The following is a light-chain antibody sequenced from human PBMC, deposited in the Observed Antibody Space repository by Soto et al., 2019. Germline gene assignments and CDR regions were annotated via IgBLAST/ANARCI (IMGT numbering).Light chain of an antibody. CDR1: SSDVGGYNY. CDR2: EVS. CDR3: SSFAGTNSLV. V-gene: IGLV2-8*01. Sequence: QSVLTQPPSASGSPGQSVTISCTGTSSDVGGYNYVSWYQQRPGKAPKLIIYEVSKRPSGVPDRVFGSKSGNTTSLTVSGLQTEDEADYYCSSFAGTNSLVFGTGTKVTVL. J-gene: IGLJ1*01.